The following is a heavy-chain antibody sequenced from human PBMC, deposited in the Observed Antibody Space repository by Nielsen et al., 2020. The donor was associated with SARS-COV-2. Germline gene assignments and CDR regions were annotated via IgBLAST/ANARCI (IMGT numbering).Heavy chain of an antibody. D-gene: IGHD3-22*01. CDR1: GFTFSSYA. Sequence: GESLKISCAASGFTFSSYAMSWVRQAPGKGLEWVSAISGSGGSTYYADSVKGRFTISRDNSKNTLYLQMNSLRAEDTAVYYCANSAYFYYYDSSGPPVDIWGQGTMVTVSS. V-gene: IGHV3-23*01. CDR3: ANSAYFYYYDSSGPPVDI. CDR2: ISGSGGST. J-gene: IGHJ3*02.